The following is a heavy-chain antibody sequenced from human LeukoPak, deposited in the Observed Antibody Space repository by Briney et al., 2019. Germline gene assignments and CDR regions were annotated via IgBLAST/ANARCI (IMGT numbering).Heavy chain of an antibody. CDR3: ARRISGYYIDY. J-gene: IGHJ4*02. D-gene: IGHD1-26*01. V-gene: IGHV5-51*01. Sequence: GESLQISCKGSGYTFTNYWIGWVCQMPGKGLEWMGIIWPSDSDTRYSPSFQGQVTISADKSISTAYLQWSSLKASDTAIYFCARRISGYYIDYWGQGTLVSVSS. CDR1: GYTFTNYW. CDR2: IWPSDSDT.